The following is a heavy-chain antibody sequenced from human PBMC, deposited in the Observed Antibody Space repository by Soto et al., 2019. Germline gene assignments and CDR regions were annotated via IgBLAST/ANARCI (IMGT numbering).Heavy chain of an antibody. CDR3: AACHFRSGPRTDTSLDY. V-gene: IGHV4-4*02. CDR1: GDSINSSHW. Sequence: SETLSLTCAVSGDSINSSHWWNWVRQPPGKGLERIGQISQSESTNYNPSLTSRVTISVDKSKNHFSRKETSVTAADTAVYYCAACHFRSGPRTDTSLDYWGQGTLVTVSS. CDR2: ISQSEST. D-gene: IGHD3-3*02. J-gene: IGHJ4*02.